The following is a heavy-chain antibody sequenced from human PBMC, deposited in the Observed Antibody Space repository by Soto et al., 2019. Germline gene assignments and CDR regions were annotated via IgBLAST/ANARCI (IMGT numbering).Heavy chain of an antibody. CDR3: AXXXXXXSXXYYYGMXV. J-gene: IGHJ6*02. CDR1: GYSFTSYW. V-gene: IGHV5-51*01. Sequence: PXXSLKISCKGSGYSFTSYWIGWVRQMPGKGLEWMGIIYPGDSDTRYSPSFQGQVTISADKSISTAYLQWSSLKASDTAMYYCAXXXXXXSXXYYYGMXVWGQGTTVTVSS. CDR2: IYPGDSDT.